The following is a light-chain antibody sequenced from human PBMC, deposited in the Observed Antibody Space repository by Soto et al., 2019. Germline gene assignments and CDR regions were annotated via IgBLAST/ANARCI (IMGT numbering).Light chain of an antibody. CDR2: ASS. CDR3: QKYNSAPWT. J-gene: IGKJ1*01. CDR1: QVISNY. V-gene: IGKV1-27*01. Sequence: DIQMTQSPTSLSTSVGDIFTITCRSSQVISNYLAWYQQKPGKVPKLLIYASSTLQSGVPSRFSGSGSGTDFTLTISSLQPEDVATYYCQKYNSAPWTFGQGTKVDIK.